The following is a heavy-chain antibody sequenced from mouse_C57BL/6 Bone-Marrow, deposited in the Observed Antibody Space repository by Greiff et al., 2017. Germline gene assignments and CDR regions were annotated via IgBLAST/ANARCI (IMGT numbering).Heavy chain of an antibody. CDR1: GYTFTSYW. CDR3: ARDGVFYYYGSSTVDY. Sequence: QVQLQQSGAELVKPGASVKMSCKASGYTFTSYWITWVKQRPGQGLEWIGDIYPGSGSTNYNERFKSKATLTVDTSSSTAYMQLSSLTSEDSAVYYCARDGVFYYYGSSTVDYWGQGTTLTVSS. J-gene: IGHJ2*01. CDR2: IYPGSGST. V-gene: IGHV1-55*01. D-gene: IGHD1-1*01.